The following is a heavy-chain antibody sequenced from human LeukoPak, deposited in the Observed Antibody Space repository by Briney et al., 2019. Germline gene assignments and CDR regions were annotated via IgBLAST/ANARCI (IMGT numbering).Heavy chain of an antibody. J-gene: IGHJ3*02. V-gene: IGHV3-23*01. Sequence: GRSLRLSCAASGFTFSSYAMSWVRQAPGKGLEWVSAISGSGGSTYYADSVKGRFTISRDNSKNTLYLQMNSLRAEDTAVYYCAKGGSYDSHAFDIWGQGTMVTVSS. CDR1: GFTFSSYA. CDR2: ISGSGGST. CDR3: AKGGSYDSHAFDI. D-gene: IGHD1-26*01.